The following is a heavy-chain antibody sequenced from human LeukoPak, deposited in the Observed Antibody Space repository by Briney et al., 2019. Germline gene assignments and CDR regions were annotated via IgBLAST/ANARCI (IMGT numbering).Heavy chain of an antibody. CDR3: ARVQGGYYDSSGYYSVDY. J-gene: IGHJ4*02. D-gene: IGHD3-22*01. V-gene: IGHV5-10-1*01. CDR2: IDPSDSYT. Sequence: GESLKISCKGSGYSFTSYWISWVGQMPGKGLEWMGRIDPSDSYTNYSPSFQGHVTISADKSISTAYLQWSSLKASDTAMYYCARVQGGYYDSSGYYSVDYWGQGTLVTVSS. CDR1: GYSFTSYW.